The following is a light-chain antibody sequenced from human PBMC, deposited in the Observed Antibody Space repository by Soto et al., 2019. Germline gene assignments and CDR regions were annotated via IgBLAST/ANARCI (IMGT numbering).Light chain of an antibody. CDR2: GAS. J-gene: IGKJ1*01. CDR3: QQYGSSPRT. CDR1: QSVSNNY. Sequence: EIVFTQSPGTLSLSPGERATLSCRASQSVSNNYLAWYQQKPGQAPRLLIYGASNRETGIPDRFSGSGSGTEFTLTISRLEPEDFAVYYCQQYGSSPRTFGQGTKVDIK. V-gene: IGKV3-20*01.